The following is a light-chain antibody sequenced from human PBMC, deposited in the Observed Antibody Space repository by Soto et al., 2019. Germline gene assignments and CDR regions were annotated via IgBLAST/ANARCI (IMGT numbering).Light chain of an antibody. CDR1: QRVTSNS. Sequence: EIVLTQSPGTLSLSPGERATLSCRASQRVTSNSLAWYQQKSGQAPRLVFYGPSYRATGIPERFSGSGSGTDFTLTTSGLEPDYFAVSFWKKNGPSPPTPFDKGPRLKIK. CDR2: GPS. J-gene: IGKJ5*01. V-gene: IGKV3-20*01. CDR3: KKNGPSPPTP.